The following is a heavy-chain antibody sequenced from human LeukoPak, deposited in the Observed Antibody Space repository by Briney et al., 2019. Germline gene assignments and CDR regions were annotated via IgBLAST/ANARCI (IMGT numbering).Heavy chain of an antibody. Sequence: GSLRLSCAASGFTFSSYAMHWVRQAPGKGLEWVAVISYDGSNKYYADSVKGRFTISRDNSKNTLYLQMNSLRAEDTAVYYCASGPMVTSFDYWGQGTLVTVSS. CDR2: ISYDGSNK. J-gene: IGHJ4*02. V-gene: IGHV3-30*04. CDR3: ASGPMVTSFDY. CDR1: GFTFSSYA. D-gene: IGHD5-18*01.